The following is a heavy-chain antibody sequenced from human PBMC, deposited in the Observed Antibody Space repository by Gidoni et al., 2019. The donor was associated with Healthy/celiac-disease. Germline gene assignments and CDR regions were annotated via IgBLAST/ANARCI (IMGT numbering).Heavy chain of an antibody. CDR3: ARDGEHGIAAAGTHEGDFDY. V-gene: IGHV3-30-3*01. Sequence: QVQLVESGGGVVPPGQSLRLSCAASGFTFRRYALHWFRQAPGKGLEWLAVISYDGSNKYYADSVKGRFTISRDNSKNTLYLQMNSLRAEDTAVDYCARDGEHGIAAAGTHEGDFDYWGQGTLVTVSS. CDR2: ISYDGSNK. J-gene: IGHJ4*02. D-gene: IGHD6-13*01. CDR1: GFTFRRYA.